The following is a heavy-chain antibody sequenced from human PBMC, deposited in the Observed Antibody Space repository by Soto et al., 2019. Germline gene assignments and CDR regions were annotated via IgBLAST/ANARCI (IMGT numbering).Heavy chain of an antibody. Sequence: QVQLVQSGAEVKKPGASVKVSCKASGYTFTNYGISWVRQAPGQGLEWMGWINTYNGNTNYAQKFQGRVSMTTDASTSTAYRELRSLKSDDTAVYYCARERLVVIMPVVMDYWGQGILVTVSS. D-gene: IGHD6-25*01. CDR2: INTYNGNT. J-gene: IGHJ4*02. CDR3: ARERLVVIMPVVMDY. V-gene: IGHV1-18*01. CDR1: GYTFTNYG.